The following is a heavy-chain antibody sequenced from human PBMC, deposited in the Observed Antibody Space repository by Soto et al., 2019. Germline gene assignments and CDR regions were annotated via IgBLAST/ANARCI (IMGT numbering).Heavy chain of an antibody. CDR3: AREGSSWDDAFDI. V-gene: IGHV3-48*01. J-gene: IGHJ3*02. CDR2: ISSSSSTI. D-gene: IGHD6-13*01. CDR1: GFTFSSYS. Sequence: GGSLRLSWAASGFTFSSYSMSRVRQAPGKGLEWVSYISSSSSTIYYADSVKGRFTISRDNAKNSLYLQMNSLRAEDTAVYYCAREGSSWDDAFDIWGQGTMVTVSS.